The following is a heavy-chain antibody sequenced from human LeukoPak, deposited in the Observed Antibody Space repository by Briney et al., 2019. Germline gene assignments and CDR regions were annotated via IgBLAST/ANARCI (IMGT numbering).Heavy chain of an antibody. D-gene: IGHD5-24*01. CDR1: GYTFTSYY. CDR2: INPSGGST. J-gene: IGHJ5*02. V-gene: IGHV1-46*01. Sequence: ASVKVSCKASGYTFTSYYMHWVRQAPGQGLEWMGIINPSGGSTSYAQKFQGRVTITADKSTSTAYMELSSLRSEDTAVYYCARGSVEMATKVLNWFDPWGQGTLVTVSS. CDR3: ARGSVEMATKVLNWFDP.